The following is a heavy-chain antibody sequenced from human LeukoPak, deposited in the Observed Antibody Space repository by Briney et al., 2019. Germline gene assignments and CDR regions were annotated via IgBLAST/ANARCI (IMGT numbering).Heavy chain of an antibody. CDR1: GFTFSSYW. D-gene: IGHD3-10*01. J-gene: IGHJ6*03. CDR2: IKQDGSEK. Sequence: PGGSLRLSCAASGFTFSSYWMSWVRQAPGKGLEWVANIKQDGSEKYYVDSVKGRFTISRDNAKNSLYLQMNSLRAEDTAVYYCARLWFGELFRYYYNMDVCGKETTATISS. V-gene: IGHV3-7*01. CDR3: ARLWFGELFRYYYNMDV.